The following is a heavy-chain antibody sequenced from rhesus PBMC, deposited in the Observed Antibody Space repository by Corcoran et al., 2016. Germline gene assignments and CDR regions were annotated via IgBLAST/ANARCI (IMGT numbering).Heavy chain of an antibody. J-gene: IGHJ5-1*01. Sequence: QVQLQESGPGLLKPSETLSLTCAVSGGSITTNNWWTWIRQPPGKGLEWIGNVGGITCSTSYNSSLKSRVTISKDTSKNQFSLNRNSMTAADTAMYYCARHPQPSSSGGAWGNRFDVWGAGVLVVVSS. D-gene: IGHD7-45*01. V-gene: IGHV4-65*02. CDR3: ARHPQPSSSGGAWGNRFDV. CDR2: VGGITCST. CDR1: GGSITTNNW.